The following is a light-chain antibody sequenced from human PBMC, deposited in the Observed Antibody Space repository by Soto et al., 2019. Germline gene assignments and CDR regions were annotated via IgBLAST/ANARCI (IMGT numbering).Light chain of an antibody. CDR2: EVN. J-gene: IGLJ2*01. V-gene: IGLV2-23*02. Sequence: QSALTQPASVSGSPGQSITISCTGTSSDFGNYNLVSWYQQHPGKVPKLILFEVNKRPSGVSGRFSGSKSGNTASLTISGLQAEDEADYYCCSFTNSSTFVVFGGGTKLTVL. CDR3: CSFTNSSTFVV. CDR1: SSDFGNYNL.